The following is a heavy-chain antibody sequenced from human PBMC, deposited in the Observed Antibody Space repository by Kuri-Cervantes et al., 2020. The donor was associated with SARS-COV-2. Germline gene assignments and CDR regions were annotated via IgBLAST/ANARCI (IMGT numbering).Heavy chain of an antibody. CDR1: GGSISSYY. V-gene: IGHV4-4*07. CDR3: AKYYDSSGPLAYGMDV. Sequence: SETLSLTCTVSGGSISSYYWSWIRQPAGKGLEWIGRIYTSGSTNYNPSLKSRVTMSVDTSKNQFSLKLSSVTAADTAVYYCAKYYDSSGPLAYGMDVWGQGTTVTVSS. CDR2: IYTSGST. D-gene: IGHD3-22*01. J-gene: IGHJ6*02.